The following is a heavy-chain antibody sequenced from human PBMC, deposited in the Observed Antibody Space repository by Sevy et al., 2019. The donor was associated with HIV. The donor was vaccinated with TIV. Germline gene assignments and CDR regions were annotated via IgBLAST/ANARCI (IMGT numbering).Heavy chain of an antibody. CDR2: LSFGCGEI. V-gene: IGHV3-23*01. Sequence: GGSLRLSCVASGFTFSKYSMSWVRQPPGKGLEWVSTLSFGCGEINYADSVKGRFTISRENSKNSVYLQMNNLRPEDTAVYYCAREGCTKPHDYWGQGTLVTVSS. J-gene: IGHJ4*02. D-gene: IGHD2-8*01. CDR3: AREGCTKPHDY. CDR1: GFTFSKYS.